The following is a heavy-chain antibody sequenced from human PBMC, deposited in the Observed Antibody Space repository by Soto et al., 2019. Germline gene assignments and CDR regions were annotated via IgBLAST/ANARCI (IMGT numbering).Heavy chain of an antibody. CDR2: ISSSSRDI. D-gene: IGHD2-15*01. Sequence: GGSLRLACAASGFTFNTDSMNWVRQAPGKGLEWVSSISSSSRDIFYADSVKGRFTISRDNAKTSLFLQMNSLRADDTAVYYCMRCSGGGCDDPLPEEFHPWGQGTLVTV. J-gene: IGHJ1*01. CDR3: MRCSGGGCDDPLPEEFHP. CDR1: GFTFNTDS. V-gene: IGHV3-21*01.